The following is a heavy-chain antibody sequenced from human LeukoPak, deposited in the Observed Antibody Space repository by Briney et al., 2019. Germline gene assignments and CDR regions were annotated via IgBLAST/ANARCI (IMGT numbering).Heavy chain of an antibody. Sequence: GGSLRLSCAASGFTFSDYYMSWVRQAPGEGLEWVSYISGSSGYTKYADSVKGRFTISRDNAKNSLYLQVNSLRAEDTAVYYCARGTGTTAYFDYWGQGTLVTVSS. CDR2: ISGSSGYT. V-gene: IGHV3-11*06. CDR1: GFTFSDYY. J-gene: IGHJ4*02. D-gene: IGHD1-1*01. CDR3: ARGTGTTAYFDY.